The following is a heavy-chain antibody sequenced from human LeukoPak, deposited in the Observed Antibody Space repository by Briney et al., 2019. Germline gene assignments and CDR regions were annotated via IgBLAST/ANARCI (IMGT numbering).Heavy chain of an antibody. Sequence: PGGSLRLSCAASGVTFSNYWMTWVRQAPGKGLEWVASIKQDGSEKYYVDSVKGRFTISRDNAKNSLYLQMNRLRAEETAVYYCAREFCSSTNCYFDYWGEGALVTVSS. V-gene: IGHV3-7*01. D-gene: IGHD2-2*01. CDR3: AREFCSSTNCYFDY. CDR1: GVTFSNYW. J-gene: IGHJ4*02. CDR2: IKQDGSEK.